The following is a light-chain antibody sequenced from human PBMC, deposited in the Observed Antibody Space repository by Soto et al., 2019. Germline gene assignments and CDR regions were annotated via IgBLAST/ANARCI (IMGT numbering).Light chain of an antibody. J-gene: IGKJ5*01. V-gene: IGKV3-20*01. Sequence: EIVLTQSPGTLSLSPGEGATLSCRASQRVGGTFLAWYQQKGGQAPRLLIHGASNRATGIPDRFSGSGSGTDFTLTISRLQPEDFAVYYCQQYGSSPITFGQGTRLEIK. CDR3: QQYGSSPIT. CDR1: QRVGGTF. CDR2: GAS.